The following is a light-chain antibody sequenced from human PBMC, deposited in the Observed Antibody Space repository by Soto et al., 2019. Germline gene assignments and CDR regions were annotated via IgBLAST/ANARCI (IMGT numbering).Light chain of an antibody. CDR1: SSDVGGYNY. Sequence: QSALTQPPSASGSPGQSVTISCTGTSSDVGGYNYVSWYQQHPGKAPKLMIYEVSKRPSGVPDRFSGSKSGNTASLTVSGLQAEDEADYYCSSYAGSNNHWVFGGGTKVTVL. J-gene: IGLJ3*02. CDR3: SSYAGSNNHWV. V-gene: IGLV2-8*01. CDR2: EVS.